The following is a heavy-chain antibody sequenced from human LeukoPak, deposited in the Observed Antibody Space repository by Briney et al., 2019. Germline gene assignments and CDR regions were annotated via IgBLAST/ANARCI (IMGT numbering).Heavy chain of an antibody. Sequence: GGSLGLSCAASGFTFSSYWMSWVRQAPGKGLEWVANIKQDGSEKYYVDSVKGRFTISRDNAKNSLYLQMNSLRAEDTAVYYCARVFDYDSSGYYYDPHFDYWGQGTLVTVSS. V-gene: IGHV3-7*01. CDR1: GFTFSSYW. CDR3: ARVFDYDSSGYYYDPHFDY. D-gene: IGHD3-22*01. J-gene: IGHJ4*02. CDR2: IKQDGSEK.